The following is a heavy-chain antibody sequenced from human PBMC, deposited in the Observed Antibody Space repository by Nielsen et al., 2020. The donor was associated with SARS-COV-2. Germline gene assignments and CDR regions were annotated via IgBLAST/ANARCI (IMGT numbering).Heavy chain of an antibody. V-gene: IGHV4-61*01. D-gene: IGHD5-24*01. CDR1: GGSISSSSYY. CDR2: IYYSGST. CDR3: ASVAIDGLADY. J-gene: IGHJ4*02. Sequence: SETLSLTCTVSGGSISSSSYYWSWIRQPPGKGLEWIGYIYYSGSTNYNPSLKSRVTISVDTSKNQFSLKLSSVTAADTAVYYCASVAIDGLADYWGQGTLITVSS.